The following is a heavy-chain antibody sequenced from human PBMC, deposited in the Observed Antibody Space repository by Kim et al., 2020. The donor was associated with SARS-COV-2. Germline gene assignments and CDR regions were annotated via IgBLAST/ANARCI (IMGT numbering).Heavy chain of an antibody. J-gene: IGHJ5*02. CDR3: ARAISVAGYNWFDP. D-gene: IGHD6-19*01. Sequence: GGSLRLSCAASGFTFSSYDMHWVRQATGKGLEWVSAIGTAGDTYYPGSVKGRFTISRENAKNSLYLQMNSLRAGDTAVYYCARAISVAGYNWFDPWGQGTLVTVSS. CDR2: IGTAGDT. V-gene: IGHV3-13*01. CDR1: GFTFSSYD.